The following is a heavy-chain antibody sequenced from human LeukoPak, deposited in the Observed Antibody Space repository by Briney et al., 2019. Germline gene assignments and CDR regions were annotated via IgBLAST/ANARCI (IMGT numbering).Heavy chain of an antibody. CDR3: AKDLTYYDFWSGYYYFDY. CDR1: GFTFDDYA. J-gene: IGHJ4*02. V-gene: IGHV3-43D*04. Sequence: PGGSLRRSCAASGFTFDDYAMHWVRQAPGKGLEWVSLISWDGGSTYYADSVKGRFTISRDNSKNSLYLQMNSLRAEDTALYYCAKDLTYYDFWSGYYYFDYWGQGTLVTVSS. D-gene: IGHD3-3*01. CDR2: ISWDGGST.